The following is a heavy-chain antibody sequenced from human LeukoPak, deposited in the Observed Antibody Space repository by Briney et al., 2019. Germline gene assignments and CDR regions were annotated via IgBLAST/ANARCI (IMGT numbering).Heavy chain of an antibody. V-gene: IGHV3-7*01. CDR2: IKQDGSEI. CDR3: ARRYAGSGTVGNIDY. CDR1: GFTFSTYW. J-gene: IGHJ4*02. Sequence: QSGGSLRLACAASGFTFSTYWMSWVRQAPGKGLEWVANIKQDGSEIYYVDSVKGRFTISRDNAKNSLYLQMNSLRAEDTAVYYCARRYAGSGTVGNIDYWGQGTLVIVSA. D-gene: IGHD6-19*01.